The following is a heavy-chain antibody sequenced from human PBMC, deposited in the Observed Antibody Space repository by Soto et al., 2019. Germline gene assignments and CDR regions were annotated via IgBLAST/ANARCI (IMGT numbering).Heavy chain of an antibody. CDR2: MSAYNGNT. CDR3: ARDLTAGGSGWSGFDY. J-gene: IGHJ4*02. D-gene: IGHD6-19*01. Sequence: ASLKVSCKASGYTFTSYGISWVRQAPGQGHEWMGRMSAYNGNTNYAQTLQGRVNMTTDTSTSTGYMGLRSLSSDDTAVYYCARDLTAGGSGWSGFDYWRQRTLVSVSS. CDR1: GYTFTSYG. V-gene: IGHV1-18*01.